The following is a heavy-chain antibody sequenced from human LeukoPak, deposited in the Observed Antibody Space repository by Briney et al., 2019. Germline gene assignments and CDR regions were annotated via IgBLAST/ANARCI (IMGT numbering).Heavy chain of an antibody. CDR3: ARDSSTSSLADP. CDR2: TRNKANRYTT. V-gene: IGHV3-72*01. CDR1: GFTFSDHF. D-gene: IGHD2-2*01. Sequence: PGGSLRLSCAASGFTFSDHFMDWVRQAPGKGMEWVGRTRNKANRYTTLYAASVKGRFTISRDDSENSLYLDMNSLKTEDTAVYYCARDSSTSSLADPWGQGTLVTVSS. J-gene: IGHJ5*02.